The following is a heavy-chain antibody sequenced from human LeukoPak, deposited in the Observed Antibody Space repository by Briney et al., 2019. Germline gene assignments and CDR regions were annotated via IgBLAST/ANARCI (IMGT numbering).Heavy chain of an antibody. Sequence: GGSLRLSCAASGFTVSSKYMSWVRQAPGKGLEWVSSIYSGDSTYYADSVKGRFTISRDNSKNTLYLQMNSLRAEDTAVYYCAKDRASSSWYYFDYWGQGTLVTVSS. D-gene: IGHD6-13*01. CDR2: IYSGDST. CDR1: GFTVSSKY. V-gene: IGHV3-66*01. J-gene: IGHJ4*02. CDR3: AKDRASSSWYYFDY.